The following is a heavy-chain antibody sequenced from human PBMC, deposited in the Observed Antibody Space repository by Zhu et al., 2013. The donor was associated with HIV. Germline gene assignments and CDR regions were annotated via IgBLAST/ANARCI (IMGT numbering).Heavy chain of an antibody. CDR3: ARALITIFGVANDAFDI. Sequence: GREVKKPGASVKVSXKASGYTFTSYYMHWVRQAPGQGLEWMRTINPSGGSTTYAQKFQGRVTMTRDTSTSTVYMELSSLRSEDTAVYYCARALITIFGVANDAFDIWGQGTMVTVSS. CDR2: INPSGGST. D-gene: IGHD3-3*01. CDR1: GYTFTSYY. J-gene: IGHJ3*02. V-gene: IGHV1-46*01.